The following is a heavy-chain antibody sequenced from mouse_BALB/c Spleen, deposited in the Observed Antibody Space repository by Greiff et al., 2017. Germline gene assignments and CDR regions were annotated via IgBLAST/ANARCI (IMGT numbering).Heavy chain of an antibody. V-gene: IGHV14-3*02. D-gene: IGHD4-1*02. CDR1: GFNIKDTY. Sequence: VHVKQSGAELVKPGASVKLSCTASGFNIKDTYMHWVKQRPEQGLEWIGRIDPANGNTKYDPKFQGKATITADTSSNTAYLQLSSLTSEDTAVYYCASPQLGEAMDYWGQGTSVTVSS. CDR2: IDPANGNT. CDR3: ASPQLGEAMDY. J-gene: IGHJ4*01.